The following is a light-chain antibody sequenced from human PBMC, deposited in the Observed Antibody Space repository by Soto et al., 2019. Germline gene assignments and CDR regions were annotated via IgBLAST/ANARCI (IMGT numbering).Light chain of an antibody. CDR3: SSYTDSNNLGV. Sequence: QSALTQPASVSGSPGQSITVSCTGTSSDVGGYNYVSWYQQYPGKAPKLMIYEVSNRPSGVSDRFSGAKSGYTASLTISGLQGEDQADYYCSSYTDSNNLGVLGGGTKLTLL. V-gene: IGLV2-14*01. J-gene: IGLJ2*01. CDR1: SSDVGGYNY. CDR2: EVS.